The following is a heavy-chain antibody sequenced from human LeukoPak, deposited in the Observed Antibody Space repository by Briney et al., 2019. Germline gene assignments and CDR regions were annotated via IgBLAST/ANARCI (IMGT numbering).Heavy chain of an antibody. Sequence: GGSLRLSCAASGFALSFSAMSWLRQPPGKGLEWVSTINANSVASSYAASVRGRFTISRDNSKNSLYLQMNSLRAEDTAVYYCARGEWELPFDYWGQGTLVTVSS. J-gene: IGHJ4*02. V-gene: IGHV3-23*01. CDR3: ARGEWELPFDY. CDR1: GFALSFSA. CDR2: INANSVAS. D-gene: IGHD1-26*01.